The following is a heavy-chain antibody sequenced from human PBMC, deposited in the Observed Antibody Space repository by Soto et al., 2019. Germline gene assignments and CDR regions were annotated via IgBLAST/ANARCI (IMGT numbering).Heavy chain of an antibody. Sequence: PGGSLRLSCAASGFTFSSYSMNWARQAPGKGLEWVSSISSSSSYIYYADSVKGRFTISRDNAKNSLYLQMNSLRAEDTAVYYCAREVVSLHYDSSGYYYYYGMDVWGQGTTVTVSS. CDR1: GFTFSSYS. CDR3: AREVVSLHYDSSGYYYYYGMDV. D-gene: IGHD3-22*01. CDR2: ISSSSSYI. V-gene: IGHV3-21*01. J-gene: IGHJ6*02.